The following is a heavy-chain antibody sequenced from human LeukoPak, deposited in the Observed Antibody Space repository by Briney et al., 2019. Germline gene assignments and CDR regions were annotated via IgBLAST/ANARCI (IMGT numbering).Heavy chain of an antibody. Sequence: NASETLPLTCTVSGGSIGSSSYHWGWIRQPPGKGLEWIGTIYYTGSTYYNPSLKSRVTISVDTSKNQFSLKLTSVTAADTAVYYCARWAMAAADYWGQGTLVTVSS. CDR3: ARWAMAAADY. J-gene: IGHJ4*02. CDR1: GGSIGSSSYH. D-gene: IGHD6-13*01. V-gene: IGHV4-39*01. CDR2: IYYTGST.